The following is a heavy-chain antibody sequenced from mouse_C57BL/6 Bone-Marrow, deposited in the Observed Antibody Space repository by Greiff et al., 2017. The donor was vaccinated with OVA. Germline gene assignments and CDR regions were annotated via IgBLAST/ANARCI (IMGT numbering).Heavy chain of an antibody. V-gene: IGHV1-52*01. CDR2: IDPSDSET. D-gene: IGHD2-13*01. Sequence: QVQLQQPGAELVRPGSSVKLSCKASGYTFASYWMHWVKQRPIQGLEWIGNIDPSDSETHYNQKFKDKATLTVDKSSSTAYMQLSSLTSEDSAVYYCARGDSFGFAYGGRGTLVTVTA. CDR1: GYTFASYW. J-gene: IGHJ3*01. CDR3: ARGDSFGFAY.